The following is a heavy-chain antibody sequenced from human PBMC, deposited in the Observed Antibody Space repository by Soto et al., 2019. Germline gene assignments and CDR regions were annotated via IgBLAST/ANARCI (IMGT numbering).Heavy chain of an antibody. CDR1: GGSFSGYY. Sequence: QVQLQQWGAGLLKPSETLSLTCAVYGGSFSGYYWSWIRQPPGKGLEWIGEINHSGSTHYNPSLKSRVTISVDTSKNQLSLKLSSVTAADTAVYYCARGWGRIFDYWGQGTLVTVSS. CDR3: ARGWGRIFDY. V-gene: IGHV4-34*01. D-gene: IGHD7-27*01. J-gene: IGHJ4*02. CDR2: INHSGST.